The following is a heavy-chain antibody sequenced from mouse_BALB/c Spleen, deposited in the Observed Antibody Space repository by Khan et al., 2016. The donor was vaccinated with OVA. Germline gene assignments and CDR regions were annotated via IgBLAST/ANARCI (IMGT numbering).Heavy chain of an antibody. CDR2: IAPGSDSS. CDR3: ARSTYYGSGLYAMDY. Sequence: DLVKPGASVKLSCKASGYTFTSYWINWTKQRPGQGLEWIGQIAPGSDSSYYSEMFKGKATLTVDTSSSTAYIQLSSLSSEDSAVYFCARSTYYGSGLYAMDYWGQGTSVTVSS. CDR1: GYTFTSYW. J-gene: IGHJ4*01. D-gene: IGHD1-1*01. V-gene: IGHV1S41*01.